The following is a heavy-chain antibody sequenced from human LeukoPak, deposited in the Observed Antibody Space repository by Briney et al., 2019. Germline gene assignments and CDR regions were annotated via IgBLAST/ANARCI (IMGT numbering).Heavy chain of an antibody. V-gene: IGHV3-48*03. J-gene: IGHJ5*02. CDR3: ARVSRSGITIFGGVMGYNWFDP. CDR1: GFTFSSYE. CDR2: ISSSGSTI. Sequence: AGGSLRLSCAASGFTFSSYEMNWVRQAPGKGLEWVSYISSSGSTIYYADSVKGRFTISRDNAKNSLYLQMNSLRAEDTAVYYCARVSRSGITIFGGVMGYNWFDPWGQGTLVTVSS. D-gene: IGHD3-3*01.